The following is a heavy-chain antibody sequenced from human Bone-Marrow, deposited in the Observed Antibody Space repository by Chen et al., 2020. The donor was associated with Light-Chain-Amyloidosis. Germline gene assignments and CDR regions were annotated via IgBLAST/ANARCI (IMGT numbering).Heavy chain of an antibody. CDR2: IIPIFGTA. J-gene: IGHJ6*02. CDR3: ARDRGRYCTNGVCYIPPVAGNYYYYGMDV. V-gene: IGHV1-69*01. Sequence: QVQLVQSGAEVKKPGPSVKVSCKASGGTFSSYAISWVRQAPGQGLEWMGGIIPIFGTANYAQKFQGRVTITADESTSTAYMELSSLRSEDTAVYYCARDRGRYCTNGVCYIPPVAGNYYYYGMDVWGQGTTVTVSS. CDR1: GGTFSSYA. D-gene: IGHD2-8*01.